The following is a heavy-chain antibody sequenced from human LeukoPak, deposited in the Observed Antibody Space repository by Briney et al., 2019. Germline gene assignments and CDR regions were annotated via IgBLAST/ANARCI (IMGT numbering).Heavy chain of an antibody. CDR2: ISYDGSNK. CDR1: GFTFSSYA. Sequence: GRSLRLSCAASGFTFSSYAMHWVRQAPGKGLEWVAVISYDGSNKYYADSVKGRFTISRDNSKNTLYLQMNSLRAEDTAVYYCARDKMVGSNWFQTLDYWGQGTLVTVSS. CDR3: ARDKMVGSNWFQTLDY. D-gene: IGHD6-13*01. J-gene: IGHJ4*02. V-gene: IGHV3-30-3*01.